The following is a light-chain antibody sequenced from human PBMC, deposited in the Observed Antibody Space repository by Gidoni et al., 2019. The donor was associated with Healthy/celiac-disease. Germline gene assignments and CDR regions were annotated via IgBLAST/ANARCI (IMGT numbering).Light chain of an antibody. CDR1: SGHSSDA. Sequence: QLVLTQSPSASASLGASVKLTCTLSSGHSSDAIAWHQQQPEKGPRYLMKLNSDGSHSKGDGIPDRFSGSSSGAERYLTLSSLQSDDEADYYCQTWGTGIGVFGGGTKLTVL. CDR3: QTWGTGIGV. J-gene: IGLJ3*02. V-gene: IGLV4-69*01. CDR2: LNSDGSH.